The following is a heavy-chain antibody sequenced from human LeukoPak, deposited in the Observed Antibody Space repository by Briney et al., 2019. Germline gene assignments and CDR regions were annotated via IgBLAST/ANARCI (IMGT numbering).Heavy chain of an antibody. D-gene: IGHD3-10*01. CDR1: GGSVSSGGYY. J-gene: IGHJ4*02. CDR3: AREGWGYYGSGSYITFDY. V-gene: IGHV4-61*02. CDR2: IYTSGST. Sequence: SETLSLTCTVSGGSVSSGGYYWSWIRQPAGKGLEWIGRIYTSGSTNYNPSLKSRVTISVDTSKNHFSLKLNSVTAADTAVYYCAREGWGYYGSGSYITFDYWGQGTLVTVSS.